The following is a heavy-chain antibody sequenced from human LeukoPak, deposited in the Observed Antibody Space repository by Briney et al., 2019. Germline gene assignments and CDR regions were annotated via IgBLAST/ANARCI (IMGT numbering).Heavy chain of an antibody. Sequence: RGESLKISFNGSANIFNNFWIGWVRQMPGKGLEWMGIIYAGDSDTRYNPSFRGQVTISADKSISFAYLQWSSLKASDTAMYYCVKQGTTATTYGAFDLWGRGTMVIVSS. J-gene: IGHJ3*01. CDR1: ANIFNNFW. CDR3: VKQGTTATTYGAFDL. CDR2: IYAGDSDT. V-gene: IGHV5-51*01. D-gene: IGHD4-17*01.